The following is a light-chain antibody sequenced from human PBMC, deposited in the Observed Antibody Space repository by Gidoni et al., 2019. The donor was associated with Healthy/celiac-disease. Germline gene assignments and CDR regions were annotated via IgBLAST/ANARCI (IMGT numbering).Light chain of an antibody. CDR3: QQYYSTPPT. CDR2: WAS. V-gene: IGKV4-1*01. CDR1: QSVLYSSNNTNY. Sequence: DRVMTQSPDSLAVSLGERATIHCKSSQSVLYSSNNTNYLAWYQQKPGQPPKLLIYWASTRESGVPDRFSGSGSGTDFTLTISSLQAEDVAVYYCQQYYSTPPTFGQGTKVEIK. J-gene: IGKJ1*01.